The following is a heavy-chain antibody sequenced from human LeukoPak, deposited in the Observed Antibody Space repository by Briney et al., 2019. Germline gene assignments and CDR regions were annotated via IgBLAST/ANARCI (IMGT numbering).Heavy chain of an antibody. CDR3: AREQMRGEPGAFDI. Sequence: SETLSLTCTVSGGSISSYYWSWIRQPPGKGLEWIGYIYYSGSTNYNPSLKSRVTISVDTSKNQFSLKLSSVTAADTAVYYCAREQMRGEPGAFDIWGQGTMVTVSS. J-gene: IGHJ3*02. CDR2: IYYSGST. CDR1: GGSISSYY. D-gene: IGHD3-16*01. V-gene: IGHV4-59*01.